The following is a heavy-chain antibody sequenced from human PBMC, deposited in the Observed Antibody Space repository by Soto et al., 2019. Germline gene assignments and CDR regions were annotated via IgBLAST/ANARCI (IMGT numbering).Heavy chain of an antibody. CDR2: VSANNVHT. D-gene: IGHD2-8*01. Sequence: ASVKVSCKASGFTFSNYGLNWVRQAPGQGLEWMGWVSANNVHTNYAQNLQGRVSMTTDTSTSTAYMELRGLTFDDTAVYYCARDIESVTAKHFFYYYAMDVWGQGTTVTVSS. CDR3: ARDIESVTAKHFFYYYAMDV. V-gene: IGHV1-18*01. J-gene: IGHJ6*02. CDR1: GFTFSNYG.